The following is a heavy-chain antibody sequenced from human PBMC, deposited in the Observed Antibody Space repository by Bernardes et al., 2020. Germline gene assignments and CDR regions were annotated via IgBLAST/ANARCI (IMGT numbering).Heavy chain of an antibody. Sequence: GGSLRLSCAASGFIFSNFWMSWVRQAPGKGLEWVANINQDGSETHYVDSVKGRFTISRDNAKNSLYLQMNNLRAEDTAAFYCAGFGSGSFYGDAFAIWGQGTMVSVSS. D-gene: IGHD3-10*01. CDR3: AGFGSGSFYGDAFAI. V-gene: IGHV3-7*01. J-gene: IGHJ3*02. CDR2: INQDGSET. CDR1: GFIFSNFW.